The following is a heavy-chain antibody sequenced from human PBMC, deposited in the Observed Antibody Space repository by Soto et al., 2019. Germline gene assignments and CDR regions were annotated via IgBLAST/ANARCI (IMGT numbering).Heavy chain of an antibody. V-gene: IGHV3-48*01. D-gene: IGHD3-3*02. CDR1: GFSFSTYS. Sequence: PGGSLRLSCAASGFSFSTYSMSWVRQAPGKGLEWISHISSTSNTIYYADSVKGRFTISRDNAKNSLYLQMDSLRADDTAVYYCARGSVFSFGGKGKMVTVSS. CDR2: ISSTSNTI. J-gene: IGHJ3*01. CDR3: ARGSVFSF.